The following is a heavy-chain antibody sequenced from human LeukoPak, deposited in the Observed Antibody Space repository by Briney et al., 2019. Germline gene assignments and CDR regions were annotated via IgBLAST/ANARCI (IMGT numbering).Heavy chain of an antibody. V-gene: IGHV3-13*01. CDR3: TRGGRDGFDI. D-gene: IGHD2-15*01. CDR1: GFTFSSYD. Sequence: GGSLRLSCAASGFTFSSYDMHWVRQPPGKGLEWVSAIATAGDTFYSGSVKGRFTISRENVKNSLYLQMNSLRVGDTALYFCTRGGRDGFDIWGQGTLVTVSS. J-gene: IGHJ3*02. CDR2: IATAGDT.